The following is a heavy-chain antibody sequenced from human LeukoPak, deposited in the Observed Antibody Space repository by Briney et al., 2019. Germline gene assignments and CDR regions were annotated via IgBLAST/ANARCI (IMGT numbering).Heavy chain of an antibody. J-gene: IGHJ4*02. CDR1: GYSISSGYY. V-gene: IGHV4-38-2*02. D-gene: IGHD4-17*01. CDR2: IYHSGST. CDR3: ASSFLYGDYVGRYDY. Sequence: SETLSLTCTVSGYSISSGYYWGWIRQPPGKGLEWIGSIYHSGSTYYNPSLKSRVTISVDTSKNQFSLKLSSVTAADTAVYYCASSFLYGDYVGRYDYWGQGTLVTVSS.